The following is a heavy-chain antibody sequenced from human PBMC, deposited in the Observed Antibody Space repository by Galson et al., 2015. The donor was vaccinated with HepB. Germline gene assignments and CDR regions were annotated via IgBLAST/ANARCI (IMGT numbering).Heavy chain of an antibody. D-gene: IGHD5-18*01. J-gene: IGHJ4*02. CDR1: GFTFSGSA. CDR3: TRMGDLSGYSSL. CDR2: IGSKGHNYAT. Sequence: SLRLSCAASGFTFSGSAIHWVRQASGRRLEWIGRIGSKGHNYATAYVASVRGRFTISRDDSKNTAFLQLNSLKTDDTAVYYCTRMGDLSGYSSLWGQGTLVTVSS. V-gene: IGHV3-73*01.